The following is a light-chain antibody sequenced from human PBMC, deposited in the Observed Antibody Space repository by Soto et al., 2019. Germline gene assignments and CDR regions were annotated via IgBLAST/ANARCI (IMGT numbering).Light chain of an antibody. J-gene: IGKJ4*01. Sequence: DVQVPRCTANEPASVGHGETINRRARQSISSWLAWYQQKPGKAPKLLIYAASSLQSGVPASVSGSGSRTAFSHTISILQPGDFATYYCQQGYGTPRAFGGGTKVDIK. V-gene: IGKV1-12*01. CDR1: QSISSW. CDR3: QQGYGTPRA. CDR2: AAS.